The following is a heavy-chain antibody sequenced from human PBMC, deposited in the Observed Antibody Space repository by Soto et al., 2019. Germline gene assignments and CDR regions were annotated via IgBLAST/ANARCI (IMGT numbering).Heavy chain of an antibody. CDR1: GYTFSNFW. D-gene: IGHD6-13*01. CDR3: ARSPRSSPYFDY. Sequence: ESLKISCRCSGYTFSNFWIAWVRHLPGKGLEWMGIIYPGDHETRYSPSFHGKVTISADKSINTAYLQWSSLEASDSAFYYCARSPRSSPYFDYWGQGAMVTVSA. J-gene: IGHJ4*02. V-gene: IGHV5-51*01. CDR2: IYPGDHET.